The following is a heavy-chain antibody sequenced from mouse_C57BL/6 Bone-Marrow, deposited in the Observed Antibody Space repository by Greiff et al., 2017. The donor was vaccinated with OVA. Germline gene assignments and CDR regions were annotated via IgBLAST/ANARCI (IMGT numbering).Heavy chain of an antibody. CDR3: TRDYSNYYTMDY. D-gene: IGHD2-5*01. V-gene: IGHV1-15*01. CDR2: IDTDTGGN. Sequence: QVQLKPSGAEVVRPGDSVSLSCTASGYSFTDYEMHWVKQTPVHGLEWIGVIDTDTGGNAYNQKVKGKAIRTADKSPSTAYIEHRSLTAENATVYYCTRDYSNYYTMDYWGQGTAVTVSS. J-gene: IGHJ4*01. CDR1: GYSFTDYE.